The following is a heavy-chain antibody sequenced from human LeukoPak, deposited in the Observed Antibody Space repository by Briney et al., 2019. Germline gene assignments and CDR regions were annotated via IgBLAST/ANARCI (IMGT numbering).Heavy chain of an antibody. CDR1: GYTFTSYG. CDR3: ARGGPGWDSSSWYNY. D-gene: IGHD6-13*01. V-gene: IGHV1-18*01. CDR2: ISAYNGNR. J-gene: IGHJ4*02. Sequence: ASVKVSCKTSGYTFTSYGIIWVRQATGQGLEWMGWISAYNGNRNYAQKLQGRVTMTTDTSTCTAYMELRSLRSDDTAVYYCARGGPGWDSSSWYNYWGQGTLVTVSS.